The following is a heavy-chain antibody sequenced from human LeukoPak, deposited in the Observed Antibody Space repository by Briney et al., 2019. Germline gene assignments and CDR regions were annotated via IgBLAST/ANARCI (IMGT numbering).Heavy chain of an antibody. Sequence: KPGGSLRLSCAASGITFTSAWMGWVRQAPGKGLEWVGRIKSKNDGGTRDYAAPVRGRFTISTDDSKITSYLQMNNPKIEDTAVYYCTTDGGITIRPLFDFWGQGTLVTVSS. J-gene: IGHJ4*02. CDR2: IKSKNDGGTR. V-gene: IGHV3-15*01. D-gene: IGHD1-14*01. CDR1: GITFTSAW. CDR3: TTDGGITIRPLFDF.